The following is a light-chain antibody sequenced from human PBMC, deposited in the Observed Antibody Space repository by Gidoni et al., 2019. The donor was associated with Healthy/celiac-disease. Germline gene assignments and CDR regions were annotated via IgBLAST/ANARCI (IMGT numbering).Light chain of an antibody. CDR3: QQSYSTPPWT. CDR1: QSISSY. Sequence: DIQMPQSPSSLSASVGDRVTITCRASQSISSYLNWYQQKPGKAPKLLIYAASSLQSGVPSRFSGSGSGTDFTLTISSLQPEDFATYYCQQSYSTPPWTVGQGTKVEIK. V-gene: IGKV1-39*01. J-gene: IGKJ1*01. CDR2: AAS.